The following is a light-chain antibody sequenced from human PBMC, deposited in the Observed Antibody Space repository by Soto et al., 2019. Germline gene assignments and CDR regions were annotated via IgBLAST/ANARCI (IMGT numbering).Light chain of an antibody. V-gene: IGLV1-40*01. CDR3: QSYDSSLSAVV. CDR1: SSKIGAGYD. CDR2: VNS. J-gene: IGLJ2*01. Sequence: QSVLTQPPSVSGAPGQRGTISCTGSSSKIGAGYDVHWYQQLPGTAPKLLIYVNSNRPSGVPDRFSGSKSGTSASLAITGLQAEDEADYYCQSYDSSLSAVVFGGGTKLTVL.